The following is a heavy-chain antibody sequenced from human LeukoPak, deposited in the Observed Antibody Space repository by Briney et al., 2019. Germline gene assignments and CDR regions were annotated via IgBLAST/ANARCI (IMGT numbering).Heavy chain of an antibody. CDR3: ARAYTIKQHQNYYYMDV. V-gene: IGHV1-69*05. CDR1: GGTFSSYA. Sequence: SVKVSCKASGGTFSSYAISWVRQAPGQGLEWMGGIIPIFGTANYAQKFQGRVTITTDESTSTAYMELSSLRSEDTAVYYCARAYTIKQHQNYYYMDVWGKGTTVTVSS. J-gene: IGHJ6*03. CDR2: IIPIFGTA. D-gene: IGHD3-16*01.